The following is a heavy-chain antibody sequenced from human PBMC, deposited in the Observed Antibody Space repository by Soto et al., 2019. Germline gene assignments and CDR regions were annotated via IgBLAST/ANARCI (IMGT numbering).Heavy chain of an antibody. D-gene: IGHD2-15*01. Sequence: QVQLQQWGAGLLKPSETLSLTCAVYGGSFSGYYWSWIRQPPGKGLEWIGEINHSGSTNYNPSLKSRVTISVDTSKNQCSLKRSSVTAADTAVYYCARSFCSGGSCPEDMDVWGKGTTVTVSS. CDR1: GGSFSGYY. V-gene: IGHV4-34*01. CDR2: INHSGST. J-gene: IGHJ6*03. CDR3: ARSFCSGGSCPEDMDV.